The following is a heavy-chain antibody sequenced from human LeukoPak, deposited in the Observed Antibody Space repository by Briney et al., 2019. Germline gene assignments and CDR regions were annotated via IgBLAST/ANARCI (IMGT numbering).Heavy chain of an antibody. V-gene: IGHV4-34*01. CDR2: INHSGST. Sequence: SETLSLTCAVYGGSFSGYYWSWIRQPPGKGLEWIGEINHSGSTNYNPSLKSRVTISVDTSKNQFSLKLSSVTAADTAVYYCARDRDYYYGSGSPFYFDYWGQGTLVTVSS. CDR1: GGSFSGYY. J-gene: IGHJ4*02. CDR3: ARDRDYYYGSGSPFYFDY. D-gene: IGHD3-10*01.